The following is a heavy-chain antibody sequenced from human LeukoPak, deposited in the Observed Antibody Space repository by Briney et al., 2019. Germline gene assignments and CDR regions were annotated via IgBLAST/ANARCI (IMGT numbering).Heavy chain of an antibody. J-gene: IGHJ4*02. CDR2: ISSSSSYI. Sequence: GGSLRLSCAASGFTFSSYSMNWVRQAPGKGLEWVSSISSSSSYIYYADSVKGRFTISRDNAKNSLYLQMNSLRAEDTAVYYCARSGGCSSTSCSPNFDYWGQGTLVTVFS. CDR1: GFTFSSYS. D-gene: IGHD2-2*01. CDR3: ARSGGCSSTSCSPNFDY. V-gene: IGHV3-21*01.